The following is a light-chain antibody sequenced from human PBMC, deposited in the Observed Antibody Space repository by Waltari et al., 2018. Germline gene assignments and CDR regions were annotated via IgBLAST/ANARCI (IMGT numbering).Light chain of an antibody. V-gene: IGLV3-19*01. CDR1: RLRSYY. CDR3: HSRDSSSTRF. J-gene: IGLJ2*01. CDR2: GQS. Sequence: SSELTQDPTVSVALGQTVRIPCQGDRLRSYYPSWYQQRPGQAPILVVYGQSSRPSGIPDRFSGSISGNTASLTITGAQAEDEADYYCHSRDSSSTRFFGGGTRLTV.